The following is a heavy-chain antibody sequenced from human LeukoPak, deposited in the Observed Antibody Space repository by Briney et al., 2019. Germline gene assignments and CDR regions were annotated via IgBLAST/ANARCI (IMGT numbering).Heavy chain of an antibody. CDR3: ARVPYDYVWGSYRYTLDY. J-gene: IGHJ4*02. V-gene: IGHV3-48*01. Sequence: PGGSLRLSCAASGFTFSSYSMNWVRQAPGKGLEWVPYISSSSSTIYYADSVKGRFTISRDNAKNSLYLQMNSLRAEDTAVYYCARVPYDYVWGSYRYTLDYWGQGTLVTVSS. D-gene: IGHD3-16*02. CDR1: GFTFSSYS. CDR2: ISSSSSTI.